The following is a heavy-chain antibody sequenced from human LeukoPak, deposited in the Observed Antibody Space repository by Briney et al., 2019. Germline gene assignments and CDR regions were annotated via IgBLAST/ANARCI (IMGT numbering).Heavy chain of an antibody. CDR1: GYTFTRYY. CDR2: INPSDDNT. Sequence: ASVKVSCKAFGYTFTRYYMHWVRQAPGQGLEWMGIINPSDDNTGYAQKFQGRVTMTRDMSTSTVYMELSSLRSEDTAVYYCARGYDILTGYYEFDSWGQGTLVTVSP. J-gene: IGHJ5*01. CDR3: ARGYDILTGYYEFDS. V-gene: IGHV1-46*01. D-gene: IGHD3-9*01.